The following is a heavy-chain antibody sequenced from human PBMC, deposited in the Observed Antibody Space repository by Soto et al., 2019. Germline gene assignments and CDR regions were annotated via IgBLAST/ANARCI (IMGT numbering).Heavy chain of an antibody. V-gene: IGHV4-59*13. J-gene: IGHJ4*02. CDR3: ARSGHTFGGVV. CDR2: MNHGGRG. D-gene: IGHD3-16*01. Sequence: NPSETLSLTCTVSGASMSDYYGSWIRQSPGKGLEHIGYMNHGGRGEYYPSLKSRVTISVDTSNNQISLKLSSVTAADTAIYYCARSGHTFGGVVWGQGILVTVSS. CDR1: GASMSDYY.